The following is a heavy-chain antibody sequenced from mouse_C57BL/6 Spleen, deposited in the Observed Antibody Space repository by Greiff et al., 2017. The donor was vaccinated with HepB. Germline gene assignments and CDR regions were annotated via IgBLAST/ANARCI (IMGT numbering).Heavy chain of an antibody. V-gene: IGHV5-9-1*02. J-gene: IGHJ4*01. D-gene: IGHD1-1*01. CDR1: GFTFSSYA. CDR2: ISSGGDYI. CDR3: TRAPTVVDYAMDY. Sequence: EVKLVESGEGLVKPGGSLKLSCAASGFTFSSYAMSWVRQTPEKRLEWVAYISSGGDYIYYADTVKGRFTISRDNARNTLYLQMSSLKSEDTAMYYCTRAPTVVDYAMDYWGQGTSVTVSP.